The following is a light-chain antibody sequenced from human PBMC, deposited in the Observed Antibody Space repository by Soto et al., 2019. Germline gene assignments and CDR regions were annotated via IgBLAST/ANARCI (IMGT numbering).Light chain of an antibody. Sequence: DIQMTQSPSSLSAPVGDSVTITCRASQNIKTYLNWYQQKPGKAPNLLIYAASSLHSGVPSRFSGSGSGTDFTLTISSLQPEDFATYYCQQSFSSPPWTFGQGTKVDIK. V-gene: IGKV1-39*01. CDR3: QQSFSSPPWT. J-gene: IGKJ1*01. CDR2: AAS. CDR1: QNIKTY.